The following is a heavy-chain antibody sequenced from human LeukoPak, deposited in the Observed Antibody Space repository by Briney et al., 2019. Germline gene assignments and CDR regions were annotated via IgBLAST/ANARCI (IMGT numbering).Heavy chain of an antibody. D-gene: IGHD3-10*02. Sequence: GGSLRLSCAASGFTFSSYWMGWVRQAPGKGLEWVANIKQDGSEKYYVDSVKGRFTISRDNAKNSLYLQMNSLRAEDTAVYYCAELGITMIGGVWGKGTSVTISS. V-gene: IGHV3-7*01. J-gene: IGHJ6*04. CDR2: IKQDGSEK. CDR3: AELGITMIGGV. CDR1: GFTFSSYW.